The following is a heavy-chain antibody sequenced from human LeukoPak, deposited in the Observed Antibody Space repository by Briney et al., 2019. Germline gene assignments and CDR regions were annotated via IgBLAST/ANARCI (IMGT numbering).Heavy chain of an antibody. CDR1: VFTFSIYA. CDR3: ARGLRLGYCSGGSCYDPYYYYYYMDV. CDR2: ISYDGSNK. J-gene: IGHJ6*03. Sequence: GGSLRLSSAPPVFTFSIYAMHLVCPAPGKRLERVAVISYDGSNKYYADSVKGRFTISRDNSKNTLYLQMNSLRAEDTAVYYCARGLRLGYCSGGSCYDPYYYYYYMDVWGKGTTVTVSS. D-gene: IGHD2-15*01. V-gene: IGHV3-30*04.